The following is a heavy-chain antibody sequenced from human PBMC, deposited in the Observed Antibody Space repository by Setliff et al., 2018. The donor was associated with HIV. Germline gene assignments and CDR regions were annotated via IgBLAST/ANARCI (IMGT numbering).Heavy chain of an antibody. CDR2: IYPGDSDT. D-gene: IGHD6-13*01. CDR3: ARRDGRSMNAFEI. J-gene: IGHJ3*02. Sequence: ESLKISCKGSGYSFTNYWIGWVRQMPGKGLEWMGIIYPGDSDTIYSPSFQGQVTISADKSLSTAYLQVNDLKTSDTATYYCARRDGRSMNAFEIWGPGTMVTVSS. V-gene: IGHV5-51*01. CDR1: GYSFTNYW.